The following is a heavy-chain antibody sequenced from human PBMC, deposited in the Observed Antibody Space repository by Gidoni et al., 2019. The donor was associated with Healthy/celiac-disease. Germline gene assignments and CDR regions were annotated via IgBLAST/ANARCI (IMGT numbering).Heavy chain of an antibody. V-gene: IGHV3-21*06. CDR3: ARDTGDGYNYVGFDY. J-gene: IGHJ4*02. Sequence: EVQLVESGGGLVTPGGSLRLSCAASGFTFSSYSMNWVRQAPGKGLEWVSSISSSSSYIYYADSVKGRFTISRDNAKNSLYLQMNSLRAEDTAVYYCARDTGDGYNYVGFDYWGQGTLVTVSS. CDR1: GFTFSSYS. D-gene: IGHD5-12*01. CDR2: ISSSSSYI.